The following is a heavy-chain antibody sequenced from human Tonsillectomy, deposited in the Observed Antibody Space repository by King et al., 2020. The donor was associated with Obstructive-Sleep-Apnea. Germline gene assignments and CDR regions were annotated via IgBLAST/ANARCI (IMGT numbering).Heavy chain of an antibody. D-gene: IGHD3-10*01. CDR2: ISYSGST. CDR3: ARDSGIFYYFDY. CDR1: GGSISSYY. J-gene: IGHJ4*02. V-gene: IGHV4-59*01. Sequence: QVQLQESGPGLVKPSETLSLTCTVSGGSISSYYWSWIRQPPGRGLEWIGYISYSGSTNYNPSLKSRVTISLDTSKNQFSLKMASVTAADTAVYYCARDSGIFYYFDYWGQGTLVTVSS.